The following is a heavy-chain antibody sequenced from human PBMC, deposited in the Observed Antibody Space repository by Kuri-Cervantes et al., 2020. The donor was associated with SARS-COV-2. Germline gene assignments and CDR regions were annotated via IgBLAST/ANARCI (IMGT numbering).Heavy chain of an antibody. CDR2: IIPIFGTA. V-gene: IGHV1-69*06. CDR1: GGTFSSYT. D-gene: IGHD4-11*01. CDR3: ARGGPSLQRYFDY. Sequence: SVKVSCKASGGTFSSYTISWVRQAPGQGLEWMGGIIPIFGTANYAQKFQGRVTITADKSTSTAYMELSSLRSEDTAVYYCARGGPSLQRYFDYWGQGTLVTVSS. J-gene: IGHJ4*02.